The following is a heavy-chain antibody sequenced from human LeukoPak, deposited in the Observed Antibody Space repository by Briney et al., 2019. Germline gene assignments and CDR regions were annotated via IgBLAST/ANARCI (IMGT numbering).Heavy chain of an antibody. J-gene: IGHJ4*02. CDR3: ARSMVAATLDY. CDR2: IWYDGSNK. D-gene: IGHD2-15*01. Sequence: GGSLRLSCAASGFTFSSYSMNWVRQAPGKGLEWVAVIWYDGSNKYYADSVKGRFTISRDNSKNTLYLQMNSLRAEDTAVYYCARSMVAATLDYWGQGTLVTVSS. V-gene: IGHV3-33*08. CDR1: GFTFSSYS.